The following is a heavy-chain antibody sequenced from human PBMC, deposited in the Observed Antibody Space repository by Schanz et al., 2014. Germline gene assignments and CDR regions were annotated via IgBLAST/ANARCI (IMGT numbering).Heavy chain of an antibody. D-gene: IGHD1-26*01. J-gene: IGHJ4*02. V-gene: IGHV3-33*01. CDR3: ARDHTTESYYSAGPPIDY. Sequence: QVQLVESGGCVVQPGRSLRLSCAASGFTFSSYGMHWVRQAPGKGLEWVAVIWYDGSNKYYADSVKGRFTISRDNSKNTLFLQMNSLRAEDTAVYYCARDHTTESYYSAGPPIDYWGQGTLRTVSS. CDR1: GFTFSSYG. CDR2: IWYDGSNK.